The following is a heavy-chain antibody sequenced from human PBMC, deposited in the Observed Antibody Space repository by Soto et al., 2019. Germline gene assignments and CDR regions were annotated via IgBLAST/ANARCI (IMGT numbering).Heavy chain of an antibody. D-gene: IGHD2-15*01. CDR2: FYYNGDT. CDR1: GGSISNDY. V-gene: IGHV4-59*08. J-gene: IGHJ6*02. CDR3: ASRHCSGGSCFYGMDV. Sequence: SETLSLTCTVSGGSISNDYWSWIRQPPGKGLEWIGYFYYNGDTNYNPSLKSRVTISVDTSKNQISLNLSSVTAADTAVYYCASRHCSGGSCFYGMDVWGQGTTVTVSS.